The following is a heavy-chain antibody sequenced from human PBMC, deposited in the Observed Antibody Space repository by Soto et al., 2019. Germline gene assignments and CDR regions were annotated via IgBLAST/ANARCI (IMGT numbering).Heavy chain of an antibody. Sequence: QLQLQESGPGLVKPSETLSLTCTVSGGSISSSSYYWGWIRQPPGKGLEWIGSIYYSGSTYYNPSLKSRVTISVDTSKNQLSLRVSSVTAADTAVYYWARLFDYYDCSAKVAFDIWGKGTMVTVSS. J-gene: IGHJ3*02. CDR3: ARLFDYYDCSAKVAFDI. V-gene: IGHV4-39*01. D-gene: IGHD3-22*01. CDR1: GGSISSSSYY. CDR2: IYYSGST.